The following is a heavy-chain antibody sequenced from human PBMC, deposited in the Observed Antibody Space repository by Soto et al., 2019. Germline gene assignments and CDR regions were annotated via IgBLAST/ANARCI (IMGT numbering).Heavy chain of an antibody. CDR3: ARTHYYGSGGIFYYYYGMDV. Sequence: SETLSLTCTVSGGSISSYYWSWIRQPPGKGLEWIGYIYYSGSTNYNPSLKSRVTISVDTSRNQFSLKLSSVTAADTAVYYCARTHYYGSGGIFYYYYGMDVWGQGTTVTVSS. CDR2: IYYSGST. J-gene: IGHJ6*02. V-gene: IGHV4-59*01. D-gene: IGHD3-10*01. CDR1: GGSISSYY.